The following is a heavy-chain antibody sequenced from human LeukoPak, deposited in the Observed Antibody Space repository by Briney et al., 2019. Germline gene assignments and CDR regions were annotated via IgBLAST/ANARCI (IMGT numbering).Heavy chain of an antibody. D-gene: IGHD2-15*01. J-gene: IGHJ5*02. Sequence: SETLSLTCTVSGASIRSSGYNWGWIRQPPGKGLEWIGSIDYSVRTYYNSSLKSRLTISVDTSKNQFSLKLNSVIAADTAVYYCARHSLGYSPWFGPWGQGTLVTVSS. V-gene: IGHV4-39*01. CDR2: IDYSVRT. CDR3: ARHSLGYSPWFGP. CDR1: GASIRSSGYN.